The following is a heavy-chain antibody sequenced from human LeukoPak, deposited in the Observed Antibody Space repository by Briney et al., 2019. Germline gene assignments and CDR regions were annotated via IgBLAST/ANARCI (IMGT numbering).Heavy chain of an antibody. J-gene: IGHJ4*02. CDR3: ARDAQYYYDDSGYYYLDY. CDR2: IYYTGST. CDR1: GVSISGGGYY. D-gene: IGHD3-22*01. Sequence: SETLSLTCTVSGVSISGGGYYWSWIRQHPGKGLEWIGYIYYTGSTYYNPSLKSRVSISVDTSKNQFSLNLSSVTAADTAIYYCARDAQYYYDDSGYYYLDYWGQGTLVTVSS. V-gene: IGHV4-31*03.